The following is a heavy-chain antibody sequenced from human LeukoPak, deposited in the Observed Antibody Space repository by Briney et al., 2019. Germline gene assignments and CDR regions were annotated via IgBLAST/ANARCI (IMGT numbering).Heavy chain of an antibody. V-gene: IGHV4-59*08. Sequence: SETLSLTCTVSGGSISSYYWSWIRQPPGKGLEWIGYIYYSGSTNYNPSLKSPVTISVDTSKNQFSLKLSSVTAADTAVYYCARHSDIVATMFDYWGQGTLVTVSS. CDR1: GGSISSYY. D-gene: IGHD5-12*01. CDR2: IYYSGST. J-gene: IGHJ4*02. CDR3: ARHSDIVATMFDY.